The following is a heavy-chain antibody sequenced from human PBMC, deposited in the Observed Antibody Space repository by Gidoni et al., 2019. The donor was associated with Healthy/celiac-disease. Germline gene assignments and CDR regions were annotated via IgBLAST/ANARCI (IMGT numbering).Heavy chain of an antibody. CDR2: SNHSGST. V-gene: IGHV4-34*01. CDR3: ARGYGGKVLVY. D-gene: IGHD4-17*01. CDR1: GGSFSGYY. Sequence: QVQLQQWRAGLLKPSETLSLTSAVYGGSFSGYYWSWTRQPPGKGLEWIGESNHSGSTKYNPSLKSRVTISVDTSKNQFSLKLTSVTAADTAVYYCARGYGGKVLVYWGQGTLVTVSS. J-gene: IGHJ4*02.